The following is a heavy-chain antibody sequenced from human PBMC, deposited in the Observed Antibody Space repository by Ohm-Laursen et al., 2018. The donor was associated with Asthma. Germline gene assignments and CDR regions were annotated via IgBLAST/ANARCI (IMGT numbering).Heavy chain of an antibody. CDR2: ISATGGST. CDR3: AKDFYFDY. Sequence: SLRLSCSASGLAFSTYFMSWVRQAPGKGLEWVSTISATGGSTYYADSVKGRFTISRDNSKNTLYLQMNSLRAEDTAVYYCAKDFYFDYWGQGTLVTVSS. CDR1: GLAFSTYF. V-gene: IGHV3-23*01. J-gene: IGHJ4*02.